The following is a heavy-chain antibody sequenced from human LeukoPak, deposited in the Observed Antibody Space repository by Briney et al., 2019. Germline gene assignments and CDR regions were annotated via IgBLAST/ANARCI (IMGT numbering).Heavy chain of an antibody. CDR3: ARVGAWYSSGWYYFDY. CDR1: GDSISSNY. V-gene: IGHV4-59*01. CDR2: IYYSGST. D-gene: IGHD6-19*01. Sequence: PSETLSLTCTISGDSISSNYWSWIRQPPGKGREWLGYIYYSGSTNYNPSLKSRVTISADTSNNQFSLKLNSVTAADTAVYYCARVGAWYSSGWYYFDYWGQGTLVTVSS. J-gene: IGHJ4*02.